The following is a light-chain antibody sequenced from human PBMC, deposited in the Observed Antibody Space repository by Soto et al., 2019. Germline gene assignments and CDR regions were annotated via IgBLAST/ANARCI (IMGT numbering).Light chain of an antibody. CDR2: EDN. Sequence: NFMLTQPHSVSESPGKTVTISCTRSSGSIASNYVQWYQQRPGSAPTTVIYEDNQRPSGVPDRFSGSIDSSSNSASLTISGLKTEYEADYYCQSYDSSNQVFGRGTKVTVL. CDR1: SGSIASNY. CDR3: QSYDSSNQV. J-gene: IGLJ3*02. V-gene: IGLV6-57*04.